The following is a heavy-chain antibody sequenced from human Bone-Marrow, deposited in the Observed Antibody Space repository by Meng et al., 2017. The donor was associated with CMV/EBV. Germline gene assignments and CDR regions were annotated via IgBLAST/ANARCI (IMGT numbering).Heavy chain of an antibody. V-gene: IGHV1-69*10. Sequence: SVKVSCKASGYTFTSYDINWVRQATGQGLEWMGGIIPILGIANYAQKFQGRVTITADKSTSTAYMELSSLRSEDTAVYYCASSRIEYFQHWGQGTLVTVSS. CDR3: ASSRIEYFQH. CDR1: GYTFTSYD. CDR2: IIPILGIA. J-gene: IGHJ1*01.